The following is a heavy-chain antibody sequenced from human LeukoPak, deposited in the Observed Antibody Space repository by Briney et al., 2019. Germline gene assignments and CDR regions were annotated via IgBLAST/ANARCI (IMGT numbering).Heavy chain of an antibody. CDR2: IYYSGST. V-gene: IGHV4-39*01. D-gene: IGHD6-19*01. CDR3: ARHRPGAVAGNFDY. J-gene: IGHJ4*02. CDR1: GGSTSSSSYY. Sequence: SETLSLXCTVSGGSTSSSSYYWGWNRQPPGKGLEWIGSIYYSGSTYYNPSLKSRVTISVDTSKNQFSLKLSSVTAADTAVYYCARHRPGAVAGNFDYWGQGTLVTVSS.